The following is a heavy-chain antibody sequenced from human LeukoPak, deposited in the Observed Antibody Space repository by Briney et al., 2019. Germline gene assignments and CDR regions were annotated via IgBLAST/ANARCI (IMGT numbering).Heavy chain of an antibody. V-gene: IGHV4-61*01. D-gene: IGHD3-22*01. CDR2: MYYNGST. J-gene: IGHJ3*02. CDR3: ARAPRVTMIIVTPGAFDM. CDR1: TGSVSSGSYY. Sequence: SEALSLTCTVSTGSVSSGSYYWSWIRQPPGKGLEWIGYMYYNGSTNYNPSLKSRVTISVDTSKKRVSLKLSSVTAADTAMYYCARAPRVTMIIVTPGAFDMWGQGTMVTVSS.